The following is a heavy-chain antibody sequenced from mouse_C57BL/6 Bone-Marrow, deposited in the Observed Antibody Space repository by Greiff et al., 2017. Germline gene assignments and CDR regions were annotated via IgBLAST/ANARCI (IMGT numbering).Heavy chain of an antibody. Sequence: DVMLVESGGGLVQPGGSMKLSCVASGFTFSNYWMNWVRQSPEKGLEWVAQIRLKSDNYATHYAESVKGRFTISRDDSKSSVYLQMNNLRAEDTGIYYCTDYQAWFAYWGQGTLVTVSA. J-gene: IGHJ3*01. CDR3: TDYQAWFAY. V-gene: IGHV6-3*01. CDR1: GFTFSNYW. D-gene: IGHD1-1*01. CDR2: IRLKSDNYAT.